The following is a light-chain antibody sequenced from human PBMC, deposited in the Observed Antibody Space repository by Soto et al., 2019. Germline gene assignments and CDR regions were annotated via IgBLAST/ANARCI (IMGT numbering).Light chain of an antibody. Sequence: EIVMTQSPGTLSVSPGERATLFCRASQSVRSSLAWYQQKPGQAPRLFIYDASNRATGIPDRFSGSGSETDFTLTISSLEPEDFAVYYCQQRSNWITFGQGTRLENK. J-gene: IGKJ5*01. CDR2: DAS. CDR3: QQRSNWIT. V-gene: IGKV3-11*01. CDR1: QSVRSS.